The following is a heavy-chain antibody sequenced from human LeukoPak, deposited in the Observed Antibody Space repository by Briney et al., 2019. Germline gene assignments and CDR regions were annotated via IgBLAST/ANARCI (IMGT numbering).Heavy chain of an antibody. CDR3: ARWDPGAVILSY. CDR2: IYYTGST. D-gene: IGHD3-16*02. J-gene: IGHJ4*02. CDR1: SGSINTYY. V-gene: IGHV4-59*01. Sequence: PSETLSLTCTVSSGSINTYYWSWVRQPPGKGLEWIGFIYYTGSTSYNPSLKSRVTISIDTSKNQFSLRLSSVTAADTAVYYCARWDPGAVILSYWGQGTLVTVSS.